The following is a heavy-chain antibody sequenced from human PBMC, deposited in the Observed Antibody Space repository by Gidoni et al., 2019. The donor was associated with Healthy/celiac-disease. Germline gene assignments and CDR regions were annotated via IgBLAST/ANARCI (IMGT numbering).Heavy chain of an antibody. V-gene: IGHV3-30*04. CDR1: GFTFSSYA. CDR3: ARGGGDYDSSGYYSRENWFDP. Sequence: QVQLVESGGGVVQPGRSLRLSCAASGFTFSSYAMPWVRQAPGKGLEWVAVISYDGSNKYYADSVKGRFTISRDNSKNTLYLQMNSLRAEDTAVYYCARGGGDYDSSGYYSRENWFDPWGQGTLVTVSS. D-gene: IGHD3-22*01. CDR2: ISYDGSNK. J-gene: IGHJ5*02.